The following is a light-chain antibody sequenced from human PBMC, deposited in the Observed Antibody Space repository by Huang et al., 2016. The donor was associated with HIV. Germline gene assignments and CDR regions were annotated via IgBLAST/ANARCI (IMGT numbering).Light chain of an antibody. J-gene: IGKJ5*01. CDR3: QQRSNWPPFT. CDR1: QSVGRY. Sequence: ELVLTQSPATLSLSPGERATLSCRASQSVGRYLAWYQQNPGQAPRLLIYDASSRATGIPARFSGGGSGTDFTLTISSLEPEDFAVYYCQQRSNWPPFTFGQGTRLEIK. CDR2: DAS. V-gene: IGKV3-11*01.